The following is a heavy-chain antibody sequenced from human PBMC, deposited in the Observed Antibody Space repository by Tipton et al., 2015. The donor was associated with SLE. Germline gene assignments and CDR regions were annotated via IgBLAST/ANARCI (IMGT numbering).Heavy chain of an antibody. Sequence: TLSLTCTVSGGSISSSNWWSWVRQPPGKGLEWIGEIYHSGSTNYNPSLKSRVTISVDTSKNQFSLKLSSVTAADTAVYYCAREGSGDYWGQGTLVTVSS. D-gene: IGHD6-19*01. CDR1: GGSISSSNW. CDR3: AREGSGDY. CDR2: IYHSGST. J-gene: IGHJ4*02. V-gene: IGHV4-4*02.